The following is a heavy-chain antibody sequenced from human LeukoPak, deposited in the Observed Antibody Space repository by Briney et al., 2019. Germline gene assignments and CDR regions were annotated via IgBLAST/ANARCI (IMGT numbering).Heavy chain of an antibody. CDR3: ARARLDFWSGEAFDI. V-gene: IGHV3-23*01. CDR2: ISGPGGTT. Sequence: GGSLRLSCVVSGFTFSTHAMTWVRQAPGKGLERVSDISGPGGTTYYAASVKGRFTISRDNSKNTLFLQMNSLRAEDTAVYYCARARLDFWSGEAFDIWGQGTMVTVSS. D-gene: IGHD3-3*01. CDR1: GFTFSTHA. J-gene: IGHJ3*02.